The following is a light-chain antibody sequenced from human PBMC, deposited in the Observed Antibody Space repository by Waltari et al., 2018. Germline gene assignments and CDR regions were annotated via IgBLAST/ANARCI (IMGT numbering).Light chain of an antibody. CDR1: YSNIGNNY. Sequence: QSVLTQPPSVSAAPGQKVTISCSGSYSNIGNNYVSWYQQLPGTAPKLLIYENNKRPSGIPDRFSGSQSGTSATLGITGLQSGDEADYYCGSWDSSLNAWVFGGGTKVTVL. CDR3: GSWDSSLNAWV. CDR2: ENN. V-gene: IGLV1-51*01. J-gene: IGLJ3*02.